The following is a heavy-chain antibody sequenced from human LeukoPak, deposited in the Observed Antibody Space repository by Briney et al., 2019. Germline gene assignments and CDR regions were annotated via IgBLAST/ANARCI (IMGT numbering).Heavy chain of an antibody. CDR2: ISYDGSNK. D-gene: IGHD5-12*01. CDR1: GFTFSSYG. CDR3: AKHSAAYIVATIWGAYFDY. V-gene: IGHV3-30*18. J-gene: IGHJ4*02. Sequence: PGGSLRLSCAASGFTFSSYGMHWVRQAPGKGLEWVAVISYDGSNKYYADSVKGRFTISRDNSKNTLYLQMNSLRAEDTAVYYCAKHSAAYIVATIWGAYFDYWGQGTLVTVSS.